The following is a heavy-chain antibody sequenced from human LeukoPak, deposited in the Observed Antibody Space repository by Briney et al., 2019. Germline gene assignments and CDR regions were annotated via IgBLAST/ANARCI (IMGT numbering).Heavy chain of an antibody. V-gene: IGHV3-21*01. CDR1: GFTFSTYS. CDR2: ISSSSGYI. CDR3: VRDGIVEARWYFDL. D-gene: IGHD1-26*01. J-gene: IGHJ2*01. Sequence: PGGSLRLSCAASGFTFSTYSMNWVRQAPGKGLEWVPSISSSSGYIYYADSVKGRFTISRDNAKNSLYLQMNSLRAEDTAVYYCVRDGIVEARWYFDLWGRGTLVTVSS.